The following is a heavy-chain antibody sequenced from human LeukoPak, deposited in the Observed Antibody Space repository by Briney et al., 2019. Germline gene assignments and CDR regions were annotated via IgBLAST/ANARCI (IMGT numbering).Heavy chain of an antibody. V-gene: IGHV4-38-2*02. CDR3: ARFEGTIVVVVA. Sequence: PSETLSLTCTVSGYSISSGYYWGWIRQPPGKGLEWIGSIYHSGSTYYNPSLKSRVTISVDTSKNQFSLKLSSVTAADTAVYYYARFEGTIVVVVAWGQGTLVTVSS. D-gene: IGHD2-15*01. CDR1: GYSISSGYY. CDR2: IYHSGST. J-gene: IGHJ4*02.